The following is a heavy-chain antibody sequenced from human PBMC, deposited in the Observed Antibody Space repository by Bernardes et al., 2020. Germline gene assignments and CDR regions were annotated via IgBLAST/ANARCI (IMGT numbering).Heavy chain of an antibody. CDR1: GFTFSSYA. CDR2: ISYDGSNK. Sequence: GGSLRLSCAASGFTFSSYAMHWVRQAPGKGLEWVAVISYDGSNKYYADSVKGRFTISRDNSKNTLFLQMNSLRAEDTAVYYCARDRYDSSGYSYGMDVWGQGTTVTVSS. V-gene: IGHV3-30-3*01. J-gene: IGHJ6*02. D-gene: IGHD3-22*01. CDR3: ARDRYDSSGYSYGMDV.